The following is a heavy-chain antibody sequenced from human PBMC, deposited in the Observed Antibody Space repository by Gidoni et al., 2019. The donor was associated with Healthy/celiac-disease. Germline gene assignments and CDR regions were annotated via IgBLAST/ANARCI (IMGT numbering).Heavy chain of an antibody. CDR2: ISLRSSYI. J-gene: IGHJ4*02. V-gene: IGHV3-21*01. CDR3: ARDQEQQLNDY. Sequence: APGKGLEWVSSISLRSSYIYYADSVKGRFTISRDNAKNSLYLQRNSLRAEDTAVYYCARDQEQQLNDYWGQGPLVTVSS. D-gene: IGHD6-13*01.